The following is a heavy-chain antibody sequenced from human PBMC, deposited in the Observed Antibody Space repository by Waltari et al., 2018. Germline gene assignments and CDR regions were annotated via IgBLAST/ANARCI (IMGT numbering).Heavy chain of an antibody. CDR1: GFTFSSYA. D-gene: IGHD6-19*01. CDR2: ISYDGSNK. CDR3: QRIAVAGTPGDY. J-gene: IGHJ4*02. Sequence: QVQLVESGGGVVQPGRSLRLSCAASGFTFSSYAMPWVRQAPGKGLEWVAVISYDGSNKYYADSVKGRFTISRDNSKNTLYLQMNSLRAEDTAVYYCQRIAVAGTPGDYWGQGTLVTVSS. V-gene: IGHV3-30-3*01.